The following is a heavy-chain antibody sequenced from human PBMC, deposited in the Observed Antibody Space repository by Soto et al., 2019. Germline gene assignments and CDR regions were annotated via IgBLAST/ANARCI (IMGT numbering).Heavy chain of an antibody. CDR1: GGSISSGGYY. J-gene: IGHJ6*02. Sequence: SETLSLTCTVSGGSISSGGYYWSWIRQHPGKGLEWIGYIYYSGSTYYNPSLKSRVTISVDTSKNQFPLKLSSVTAADTAVYYCARELRFLEWPDYYGMDVWGQGTTVTVSS. V-gene: IGHV4-31*03. CDR3: ARELRFLEWPDYYGMDV. D-gene: IGHD3-3*01. CDR2: IYYSGST.